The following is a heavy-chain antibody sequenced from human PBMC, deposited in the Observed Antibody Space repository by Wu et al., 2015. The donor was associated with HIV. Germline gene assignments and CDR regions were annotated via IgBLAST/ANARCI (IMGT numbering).Heavy chain of an antibody. J-gene: IGHJ4*02. CDR1: GHTLNDLS. V-gene: IGHV1-2*02. Sequence: QVHLVQSGAEVKKLGASVKVSCKVSGHTLNDLSLHWVRQAPGHGLEWMAWINPSGGATIYAEAFEGRVTVTTDTSMKTVYMELESLTSGDTAMYFCARDATPITTEFDYWGQGTLITVSS. CDR2: INPSGGAT. D-gene: IGHD4-11*01. CDR3: ARDATPITTEFDY.